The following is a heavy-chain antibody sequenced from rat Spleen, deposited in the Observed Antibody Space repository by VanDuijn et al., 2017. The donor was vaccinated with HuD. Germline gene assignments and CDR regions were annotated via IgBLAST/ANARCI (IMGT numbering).Heavy chain of an antibody. CDR1: GFTFNNYW. Sequence: EVQLVESGGGLVQPGRSLKLSCVASGFTFNNYWMTWIRQAPGKGLEWVASISSDGGRNFYRDSVKGRFTISRDNAKSTLSLQMNSLQTEDTAIYFCTRSEFWGQGVMVTVSS. V-gene: IGHV5-31*01. J-gene: IGHJ2*01. CDR3: TRSEF. CDR2: ISSDGGRN.